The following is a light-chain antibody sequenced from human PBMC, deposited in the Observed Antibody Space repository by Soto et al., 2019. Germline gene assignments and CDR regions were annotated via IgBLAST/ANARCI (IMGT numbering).Light chain of an antibody. J-gene: IGLJ2*01. CDR1: TGTVTSGHY. CDR2: DTT. V-gene: IGLV7-46*01. Sequence: QAVVTQEPSLTVSPGGTVTLTCGSSTGTVTSGHYPYWFQQKPGQAPRTLIYDTTNKHSWTPARFSGSLLGGKAALTLSGAQPEDEAEYYCLLSYSDTRVFGGGTTLTVL. CDR3: LLSYSDTRV.